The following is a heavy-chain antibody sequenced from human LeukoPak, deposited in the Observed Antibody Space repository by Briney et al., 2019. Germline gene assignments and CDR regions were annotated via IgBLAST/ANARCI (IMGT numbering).Heavy chain of an antibody. CDR3: ARERGLCC. D-gene: IGHD2-21*01. CDR1: GFTVSNNY. J-gene: IGHJ4*02. V-gene: IGHV3-66*01. Sequence: GGSLRLSCAASGFTVSNNYMSWVRQAPGKGLEWVSIINSGGSTYYADSVKGRFTISRDKTTLYLQMNSLRAEDTAVYYCARERGLCCWGQGTLVTVSS. CDR2: INSGGST.